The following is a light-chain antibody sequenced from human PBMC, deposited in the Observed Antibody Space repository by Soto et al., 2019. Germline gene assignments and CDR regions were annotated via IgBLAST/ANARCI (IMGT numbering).Light chain of an antibody. CDR3: QQSDA. Sequence: EIVLTQSPGTLSLSPGERATLSCRASQSVSSNSLTWYQQKPGQAPRLLIYHTSDRATGIPDRFSGSGSGTDFTLAIGRLEPEYFAVYYCQQSDAFGGGTKVDIK. CDR1: QSVSSNS. V-gene: IGKV3-20*01. CDR2: HTS. J-gene: IGKJ4*01.